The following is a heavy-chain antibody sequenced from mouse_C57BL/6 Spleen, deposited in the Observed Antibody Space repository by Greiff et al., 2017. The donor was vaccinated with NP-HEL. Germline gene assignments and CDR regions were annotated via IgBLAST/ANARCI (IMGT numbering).Heavy chain of an antibody. CDR3: ARSWDGGDYAMDY. J-gene: IGHJ4*01. CDR1: GYAFSSYW. V-gene: IGHV1-80*01. CDR2: IYPGDGDT. Sequence: VQLQQSGAELVKPGASVKISCKASGYAFSSYWMNWVKQRPGKGLEWIGQIYPGDGDTNYNGKFKGKATLTADKSSSTAYMQLSSLTSEDSAVYFCARSWDGGDYAMDYWGQGTSVTVSS. D-gene: IGHD4-1*01.